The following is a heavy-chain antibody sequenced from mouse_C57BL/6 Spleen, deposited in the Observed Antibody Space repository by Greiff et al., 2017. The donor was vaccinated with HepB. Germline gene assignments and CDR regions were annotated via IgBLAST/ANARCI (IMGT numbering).Heavy chain of an antibody. Sequence: VQLQQSGAELVKPGASVKLSCTASGFNFKDYYMHWVKQRPEQGLEWIGRIDPDGGDTEYAAKFQGKATMTADTSTNTAYLQLSSLTSEDTAVYYCTTRVDYGNYDSFAYWGQGTLVTVAA. V-gene: IGHV14-1*01. J-gene: IGHJ3*01. CDR1: GFNFKDYY. CDR3: TTRVDYGNYDSFAY. D-gene: IGHD2-1*01. CDR2: IDPDGGDT.